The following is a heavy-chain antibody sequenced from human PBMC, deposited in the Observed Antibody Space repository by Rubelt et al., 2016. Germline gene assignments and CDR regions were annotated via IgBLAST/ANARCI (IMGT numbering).Heavy chain of an antibody. J-gene: IGHJ4*02. CDR1: GFTYTYST. CDR2: ISGNGGST. CDR3: ARRQQLGPFDY. V-gene: IGHV3-23*01. Sequence: ASGFTYTYSTMTWVRQAPGKGLEWVSAISGNGGSTYYADSVRGRFTISRDNSRNTLYLQMNSLRAEDTAVYYCARRQQLGPFDYWGQGTLVTVSS. D-gene: IGHD6-13*01.